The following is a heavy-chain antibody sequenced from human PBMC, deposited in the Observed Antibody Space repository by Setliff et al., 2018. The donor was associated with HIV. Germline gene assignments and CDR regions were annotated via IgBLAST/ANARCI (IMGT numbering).Heavy chain of an antibody. J-gene: IGHJ4*02. Sequence: GGSLRLSCLASGFTFTGLTFTDYNMNWVRQAPGKGLEWVSYISSSNSIYHADSVRGRFTISRDNAKSSLYLQMTSLRAEDTAVYYCARDDYDISTGYYPDWGQGTLVTVSS. CDR2: ISSSNSI. CDR1: GFTFTGLTFTDYN. D-gene: IGHD3-9*01. V-gene: IGHV3-48*01. CDR3: ARDDYDISTGYYPD.